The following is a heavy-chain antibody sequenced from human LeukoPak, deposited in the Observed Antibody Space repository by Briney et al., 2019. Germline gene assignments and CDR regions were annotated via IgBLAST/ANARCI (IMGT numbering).Heavy chain of an antibody. CDR1: GFTFSGHW. Sequence: PGGSLRLSCAASGFTFSGHWMHWVRQAPGKGLVWVSRINTDGGTTYYADSVKGRFTISRDNAKDTLYLQMDSLRAEDTAVYFCARGNSSGGWLDPWGQGTLVTVSS. D-gene: IGHD1-14*01. CDR3: ARGNSSGGWLDP. CDR2: INTDGGTT. J-gene: IGHJ5*02. V-gene: IGHV3-74*01.